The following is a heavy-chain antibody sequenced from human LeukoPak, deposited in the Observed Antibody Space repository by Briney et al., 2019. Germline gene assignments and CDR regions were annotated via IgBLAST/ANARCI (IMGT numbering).Heavy chain of an antibody. D-gene: IGHD3-10*01. V-gene: IGHV3-48*04. J-gene: IGHJ4*02. CDR3: ARHYGSGSLDY. Sequence: GGSLRLSCAASGFTFSSYSMNWVRQAPGKGLEWVSYISSSGSSKYYGDSVKGRFTMSRDNAKNSLYLQMNSLRAEDTAVYYCARHYGSGSLDYWGQGTLVTVSS. CDR1: GFTFSSYS. CDR2: ISSSGSSK.